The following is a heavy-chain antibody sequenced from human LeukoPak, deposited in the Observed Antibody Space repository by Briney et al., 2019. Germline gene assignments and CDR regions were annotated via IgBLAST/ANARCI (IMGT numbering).Heavy chain of an antibody. V-gene: IGHV3-15*01. Sequence: GGSLRLSCAASGFTFSNAWMSWVRQAPGKGLEWVGRIKSKTDGGTTDYAAPVNGRFAISRDDSKNTLYLQMNGLKTEDTAVYYCTAASEVLLWYGDVNFDYWGQGALVTVSS. CDR3: TAASEVLLWYGDVNFDY. D-gene: IGHD3-10*01. CDR1: GFTFSNAW. CDR2: IKSKTDGGTT. J-gene: IGHJ4*02.